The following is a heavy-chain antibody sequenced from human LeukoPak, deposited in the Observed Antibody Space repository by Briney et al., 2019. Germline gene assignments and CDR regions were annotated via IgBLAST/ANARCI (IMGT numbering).Heavy chain of an antibody. J-gene: IGHJ5*02. Sequence: SESLSLTCTVSGGSISSGDYYWGWLRQPPGKGLEWIAYMYYSGSTYLNPPLKRRLTMSADTSKNQLSLKRSSGTAADRAVYYCARTYDYDSRIDPWGEGILVTVSS. CDR2: MYYSGST. D-gene: IGHD3-22*01. CDR1: GGSISSGDYY. V-gene: IGHV4-30-4*01. CDR3: ARTYDYDSRIDP.